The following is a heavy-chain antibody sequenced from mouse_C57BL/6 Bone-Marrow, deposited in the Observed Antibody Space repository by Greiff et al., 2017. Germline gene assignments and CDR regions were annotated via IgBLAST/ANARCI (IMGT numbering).Heavy chain of an antibody. CDR2: IDPSDSDT. D-gene: IGHD2-5*01. V-gene: IGHV1-52*01. CDR1: GYTFTSYW. J-gene: IGHJ3*01. CDR3: AREEAYSNYFAWFAY. Sequence: QVQLQQPGAELVRPGSSVKLSCKASGYTFTSYWMHWVKQRPIQGLEWIGNIDPSDSDTHYNQKFKDKATLTVDKSSSTAYMQLSSLTSEDSAVYYCAREEAYSNYFAWFAYWGQGTLVTVSA.